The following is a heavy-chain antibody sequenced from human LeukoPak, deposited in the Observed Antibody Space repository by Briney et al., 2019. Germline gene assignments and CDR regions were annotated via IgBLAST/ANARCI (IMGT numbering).Heavy chain of an antibody. D-gene: IGHD3-16*02. V-gene: IGHV7-4-1*02. CDR2: IHTNTGHP. CDR3: ARLVVADYFYYLDV. Sequence: ASVKVSCKASGYTFTSYYMHWVRQAPGQGPEWMGWIHTNTGHPTYAQGFTGRFVYTLDTSVSTAYLEISSLKAEDSAVYYCARLVVADYFYYLDVWGQGTTVTVSS. J-gene: IGHJ6*02. CDR1: GYTFTSYY.